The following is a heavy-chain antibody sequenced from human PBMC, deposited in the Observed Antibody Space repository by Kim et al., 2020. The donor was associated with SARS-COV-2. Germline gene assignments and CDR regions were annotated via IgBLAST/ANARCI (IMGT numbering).Heavy chain of an antibody. D-gene: IGHD4-17*01. Sequence: GGSLRLSCAASGFTFSDYAMPWVRQAPGEGLEWVSSIGGNSLGTYSAGSVRGRFTISRDNSKNTLYLHMDNLRAEDTAGYYCVKDSLVYGHPNKHLCIDDWGQGTQVTVSS. V-gene: IGHV3-23*01. CDR1: GFTFSDYA. CDR3: VKDSLVYGHPNKHLCIDD. CDR2: IGGNSLGT. J-gene: IGHJ4*02.